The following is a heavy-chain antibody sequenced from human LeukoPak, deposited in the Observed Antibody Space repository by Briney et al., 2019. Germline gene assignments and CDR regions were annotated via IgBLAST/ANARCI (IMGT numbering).Heavy chain of an antibody. CDR1: GFTFSSYA. D-gene: IGHD3-3*01. V-gene: IGHV3-23*01. CDR2: ISGSGGST. Sequence: GGSLRLSCAASGFTFSSYAMSWVRQAPGKGLEWVSAISGSGGSTYYADSVKGRFTISRDNSKNTLYLQMNSLRAEDTAVYYCAKDLTPYYDFWSGYLDAFDIWGQGTMVTVSS. CDR3: AKDLTPYYDFWSGYLDAFDI. J-gene: IGHJ3*02.